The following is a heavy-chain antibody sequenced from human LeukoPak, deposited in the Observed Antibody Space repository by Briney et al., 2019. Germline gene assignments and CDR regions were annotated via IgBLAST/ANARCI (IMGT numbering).Heavy chain of an antibody. Sequence: SETLSLTCTVSSGSISSYYWGWIRQPPGKGLEWIADIYYSGSTNYNPSLKSRVTISVDTSKNQFSLRLSSVTAADTAMYYCARAPPSAPFDYRGRGILVTVSS. CDR1: SGSISSYY. V-gene: IGHV4-59*01. D-gene: IGHD3-10*01. CDR3: ARAPPSAPFDY. J-gene: IGHJ4*02. CDR2: IYYSGST.